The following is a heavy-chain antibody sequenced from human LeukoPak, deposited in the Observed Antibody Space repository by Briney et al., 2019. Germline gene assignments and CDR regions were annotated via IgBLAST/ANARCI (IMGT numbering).Heavy chain of an antibody. CDR1: GYTFTGYY. V-gene: IGHV1-2*02. D-gene: IGHD4-17*01. Sequence: GASVTVSFKASGYTFTGYYMHWVRQAPGQGLEWMGWINPNSGGTNYAQKFQGRVTMTRDTSISTAYMELSRLRSDDTAVYYCASHTTTVTTSWFDPWGQGTLVTVSS. CDR2: INPNSGGT. CDR3: ASHTTTVTTSWFDP. J-gene: IGHJ5*02.